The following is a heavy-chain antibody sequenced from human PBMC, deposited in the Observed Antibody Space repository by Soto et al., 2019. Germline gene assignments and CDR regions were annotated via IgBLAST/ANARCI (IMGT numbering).Heavy chain of an antibody. D-gene: IGHD5-18*01. V-gene: IGHV1-45*02. J-gene: IGHJ4*02. CDR1: GGTFSSYA. Sequence: SVKVSCKASGGTFSSYAISWVRQAPGQALEWMGWITPFNGNTKYAQKFQDRVTFTGDTSLNTAYMELSSLRSDDTAMFYCASGSYDASVYFDYWGQGTLVTVSS. CDR3: ASGSYDASVYFDY. CDR2: ITPFNGNT.